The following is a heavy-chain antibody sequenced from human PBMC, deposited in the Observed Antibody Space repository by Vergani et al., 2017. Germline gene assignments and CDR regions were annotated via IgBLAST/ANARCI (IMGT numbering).Heavy chain of an antibody. J-gene: IGHJ6*02. D-gene: IGHD2-2*02. Sequence: QVQLVQSGAEVKKPEASVKVSCKASGYTFTSYGISWVRQAPGQGLEWMGWISAYNGNTNYAQKLQGRVTMTTDTSTSTAYMELRSLRSDDTAVYYCARIVVVPAAILSYYYYGMDVWGQGTTVTVSS. CDR1: GYTFTSYG. CDR2: ISAYNGNT. CDR3: ARIVVVPAAILSYYYYGMDV. V-gene: IGHV1-18*01.